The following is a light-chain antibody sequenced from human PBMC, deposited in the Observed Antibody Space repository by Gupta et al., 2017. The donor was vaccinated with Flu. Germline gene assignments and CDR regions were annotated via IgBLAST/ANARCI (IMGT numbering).Light chain of an antibody. Sequence: DIQLTQSPSFLSASVGDRVTITCRASQGISNYLAWYQQEPGKAPKLLIYSASSWQSGVPSRFSGSGSGTEFTLTSSSRQPEDLATYYGQQLSPYPSFGGGTKVEIK. CDR3: QQLSPYPS. V-gene: IGKV1-9*01. CDR2: SAS. J-gene: IGKJ4*01. CDR1: QGISNY.